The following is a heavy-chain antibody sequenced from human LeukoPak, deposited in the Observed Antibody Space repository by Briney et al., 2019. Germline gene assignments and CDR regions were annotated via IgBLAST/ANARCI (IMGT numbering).Heavy chain of an antibody. CDR1: GFSFSSYW. D-gene: IGHD3-22*01. CDR2: INSDGSST. Sequence: GGSLRLSCAASGFSFSSYWMHWVRQAPGKGLVWVSRINSDGSSTSYADSVKGRFTISRDNAKDTLYLQMNSLRAEDTAVYYCARAQGYHDSPWYYGMDVWGQGTTVTVSS. V-gene: IGHV3-74*01. J-gene: IGHJ6*02. CDR3: ARAQGYHDSPWYYGMDV.